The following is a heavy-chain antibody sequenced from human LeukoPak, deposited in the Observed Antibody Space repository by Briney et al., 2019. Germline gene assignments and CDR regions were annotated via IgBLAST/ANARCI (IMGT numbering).Heavy chain of an antibody. CDR3: TRPLHSSSWYQD. V-gene: IGHV3-73*01. CDR1: GFTFSGSA. J-gene: IGHJ4*02. D-gene: IGHD6-13*01. CDR2: IRSKANSYAT. Sequence: GGSLRLSCAASGFTFSGSAMHWVRQASGKGLEWVGRIRSKANSYATAYAASVKGRFTISRDDSKNTAYLQMNSLKTEDTAVYYCTRPLHSSSWYQDWGQGTLVTVSS.